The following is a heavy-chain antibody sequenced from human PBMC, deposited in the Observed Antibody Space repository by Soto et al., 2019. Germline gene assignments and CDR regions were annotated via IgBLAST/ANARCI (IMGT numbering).Heavy chain of an antibody. Sequence: QSGPTLVNPPASVKVSCKASGYTFTGYYMHWVRQAPGQGLEWMGWINPNSGGTNYAQKFQGWVTMTRDTSISTAYMELSRLRSDDTAVYYCARSIVVVGYYYYGMDVWGQGTTVTVSS. CDR1: GYTFTGYY. V-gene: IGHV1-2*04. J-gene: IGHJ6*02. CDR3: ARSIVVVGYYYYGMDV. CDR2: INPNSGGT. D-gene: IGHD2-2*01.